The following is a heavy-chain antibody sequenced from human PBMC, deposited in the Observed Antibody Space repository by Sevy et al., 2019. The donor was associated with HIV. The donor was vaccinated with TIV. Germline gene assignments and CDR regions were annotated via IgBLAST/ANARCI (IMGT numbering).Heavy chain of an antibody. V-gene: IGHV3-49*04. D-gene: IGHD1-1*01. CDR2: LKNKARGGKL. CDR1: GFTFGDYA. Sequence: GGSLRLSCTASGFTFGDYAMNWVRQAPGKGLEWVAFLKNKARGGKLDHAASVKGRFTISRDDSKSIVYLQMNDLRTEDTGVYYCTRWKGAQSNFDDWGQGALVTVSS. J-gene: IGHJ4*02. CDR3: TRWKGAQSNFDD.